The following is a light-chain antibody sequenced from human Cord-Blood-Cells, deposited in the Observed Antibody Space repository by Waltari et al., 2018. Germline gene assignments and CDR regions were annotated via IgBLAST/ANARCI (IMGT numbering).Light chain of an antibody. CDR1: NIGSKS. CDR3: QVWDSSSDHWV. J-gene: IGLJ3*02. V-gene: IGLV3-21*04. Sequence: SYVLTQPPSVSVAPGKTARITCGGNNIGSKSVHWYQQKPGTAPVLVIYYDSDRPSGIPERFSGSNSGNTATLTISRVEAGDEADYYCQVWDSSSDHWVFGGGTKLTVL. CDR2: YDS.